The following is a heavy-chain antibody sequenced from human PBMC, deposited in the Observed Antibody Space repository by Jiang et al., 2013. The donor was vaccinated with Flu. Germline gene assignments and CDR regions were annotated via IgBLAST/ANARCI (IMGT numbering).Heavy chain of an antibody. V-gene: IGHV4-59*08. CDR3: ARHEAKISYDFWSGYQVSYYYGMDV. Sequence: GPGLVKPSETLSLTCTVSGGSISSYYWSWIRQPPGKGLEWIGYIYYSGSTNYNPSLKSRVTISVDTSKNQFSLKLSSVTAADTAVYYCARHEAKISYDFWSGYQVSYYYGMDVWGQGPRSPSP. D-gene: IGHD3-3*01. J-gene: IGHJ6*02. CDR1: GGSISSYY. CDR2: IYYSGST.